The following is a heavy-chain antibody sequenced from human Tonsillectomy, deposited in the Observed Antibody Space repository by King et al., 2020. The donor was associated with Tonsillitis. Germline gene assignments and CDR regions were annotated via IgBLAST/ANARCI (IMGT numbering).Heavy chain of an antibody. Sequence: QLQESGPGLVKPSQTLSLTCTVSGASISNGDYYLSWIRQHPRKGLEWVGCNSYSGSTYYDPSPQSRVTMSVDTSKNPCSLKLSSLAAADSAVYYCASYAYTFWTSIGWGQGTLVTVSS. CDR2: NSYSGST. J-gene: IGHJ4*02. V-gene: IGHV4-31*03. CDR1: GASISNGDYY. D-gene: IGHD3/OR15-3a*01. CDR3: ASYAYTFWTSIG.